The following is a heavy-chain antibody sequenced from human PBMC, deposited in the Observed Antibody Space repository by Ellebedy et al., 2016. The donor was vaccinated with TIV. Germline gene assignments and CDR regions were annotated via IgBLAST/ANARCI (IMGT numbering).Heavy chain of an antibody. D-gene: IGHD1-26*01. V-gene: IGHV3-48*01. CDR1: GFTFSSYS. Sequence: PGGSLRLSCAASGFTFSSYSMNWVRQAPGKGLEWVSYISSSSSTIYYADSVKGRFTISRDNAKNSLYLQMNSLRAEDTAVYYCARGYGRYYFDYWGQGTLVTVSS. CDR3: ARGYGRYYFDY. J-gene: IGHJ4*02. CDR2: ISSSSSTI.